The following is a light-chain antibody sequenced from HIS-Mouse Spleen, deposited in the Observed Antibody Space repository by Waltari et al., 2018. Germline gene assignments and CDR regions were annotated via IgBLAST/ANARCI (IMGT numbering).Light chain of an antibody. V-gene: IGLV3-25*03. Sequence: SYELTQPPSVSVSPGQTARITCSGDALPKQYAYWYQQKPGQAPVLVIYKDSERPSGRPGRVSGSSAGTTVTLTISGVQAEDEADYYCQSADSSGTGWVFGGGTKLTVL. CDR1: ALPKQY. J-gene: IGLJ3*02. CDR2: KDS. CDR3: QSADSSGTGWV.